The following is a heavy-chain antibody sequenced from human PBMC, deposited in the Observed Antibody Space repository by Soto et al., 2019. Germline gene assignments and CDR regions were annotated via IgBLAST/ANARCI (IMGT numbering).Heavy chain of an antibody. CDR3: ARVRVVPAAMIYYMDV. Sequence: GASVKVSCKASGYTFTSYDINWVRQATGQGLEWMGWMNPNSGNTGYAQKFQGRVTMTRNTSISTAYMELSSLRSEDTAVYYCARVRVVPAAMIYYMDVWGKGTTVTVS. V-gene: IGHV1-8*01. CDR2: MNPNSGNT. J-gene: IGHJ6*03. CDR1: GYTFTSYD. D-gene: IGHD2-2*01.